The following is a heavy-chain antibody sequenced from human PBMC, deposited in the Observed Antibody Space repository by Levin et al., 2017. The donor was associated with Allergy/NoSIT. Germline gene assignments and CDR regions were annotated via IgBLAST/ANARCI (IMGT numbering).Heavy chain of an antibody. Sequence: PGGSLRLSCAASGFTVSSNYMSWVRQAPGKGLEWVSVIYSGGSTYYADSVKGRFTISRDNSKNTRYLQMNSLRAEDTAVYYCARSPSSSWVYFDYWGQGTLVTVSS. CDR2: IYSGGST. D-gene: IGHD6-13*01. J-gene: IGHJ4*02. V-gene: IGHV3-53*01. CDR1: GFTVSSNY. CDR3: ARSPSSSWVYFDY.